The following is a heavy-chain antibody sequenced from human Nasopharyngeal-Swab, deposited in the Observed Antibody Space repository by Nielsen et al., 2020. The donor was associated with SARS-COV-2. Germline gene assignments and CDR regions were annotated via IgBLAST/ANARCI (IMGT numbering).Heavy chain of an antibody. CDR2: ISYDGSNK. CDR3: AREAGGVPAAIEGGYYYGMDV. D-gene: IGHD2-2*01. Sequence: RPAWLLLVRLVGISYDGSNKYYADSVKGRFTISRDNSKNTLYLQMNSLRAEDTAVYYCAREAGGVPAAIEGGYYYGMDVWGQGTTVTVSS. J-gene: IGHJ6*02. V-gene: IGHV3-30*04.